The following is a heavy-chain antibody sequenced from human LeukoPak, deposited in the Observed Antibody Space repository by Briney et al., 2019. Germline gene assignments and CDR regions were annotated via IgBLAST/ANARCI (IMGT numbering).Heavy chain of an antibody. Sequence: SETLSLTCTVSGGSVSSYYWSWIRQHPGKGLEWIGYIYYSGSTYYNPSLKSRVTISVDTSKNQFSLKLSSVTAADTAVYYCARARTSVGWELLTPYYFDYWGRGTLVTVSS. CDR1: GGSVSSYY. J-gene: IGHJ4*02. V-gene: IGHV4-59*06. D-gene: IGHD1-26*01. CDR3: ARARTSVGWELLTPYYFDY. CDR2: IYYSGST.